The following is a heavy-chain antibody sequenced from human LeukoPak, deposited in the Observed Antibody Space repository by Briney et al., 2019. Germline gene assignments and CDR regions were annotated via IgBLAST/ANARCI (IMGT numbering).Heavy chain of an antibody. D-gene: IGHD3-10*01. V-gene: IGHV4-59*08. J-gene: IGHJ5*02. CDR1: GGSISSYY. Sequence: PSETLSLTCTVSGGSISSYYWSWIRQPPGKGLEWIGYIYYSGSTNYNPSLKSRVTISVDTSKNQFSLKLSSVTAADTAVYYCARQYYYGSGRQYNWFDPWGQGTLVTVSS. CDR2: IYYSGST. CDR3: ARQYYYGSGRQYNWFDP.